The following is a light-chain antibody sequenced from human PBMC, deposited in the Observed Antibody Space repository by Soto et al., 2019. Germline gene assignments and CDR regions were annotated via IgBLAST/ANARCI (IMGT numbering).Light chain of an antibody. Sequence: EIVMTQSPATLSVSPGERAPLSCRASQSVSKLAWYQQKPGKAPRLLIYGASTRAAGIPARFSGSGSGTEFTLTISSLQSEDFAVYYCQQYNNWLYTFGPGTKLEIK. CDR1: QSVSK. J-gene: IGKJ2*01. V-gene: IGKV3-15*01. CDR3: QQYNNWLYT. CDR2: GAS.